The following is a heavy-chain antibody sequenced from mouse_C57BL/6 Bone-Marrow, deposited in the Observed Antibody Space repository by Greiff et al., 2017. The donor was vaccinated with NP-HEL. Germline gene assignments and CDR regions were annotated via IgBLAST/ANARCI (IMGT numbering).Heavy chain of an antibody. D-gene: IGHD1-1*02. V-gene: IGHV14-4*01. Sequence: EVQLQQSGAELVRPGASVKLSCTASGFNIKDDYMHWVKQRPEQGLEWIGWIDPENGDTEYASKFQGKATITADTSSNTAYLQLSSLTSEDTAVYYCTTIGVGLGYFDVWGTGTTVTVSS. J-gene: IGHJ1*03. CDR2: IDPENGDT. CDR3: TTIGVGLGYFDV. CDR1: GFNIKDDY.